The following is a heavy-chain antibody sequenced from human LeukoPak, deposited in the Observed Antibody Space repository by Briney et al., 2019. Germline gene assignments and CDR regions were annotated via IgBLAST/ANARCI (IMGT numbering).Heavy chain of an antibody. CDR2: IYYSGRT. D-gene: IGHD3-3*01. CDR1: GGSISSGVYY. Sequence: PSQTLSLTCTVSGGSISSGVYYWSWIRPHPGKGLEWIGYIYYSGRTYYTPSLKSRVTISVDTSKNQFSLKLSSVTAADTAVYYCARECYDFWSGYFSYYMDVWGKGTTVTVSS. V-gene: IGHV4-31*03. J-gene: IGHJ6*03. CDR3: ARECYDFWSGYFSYYMDV.